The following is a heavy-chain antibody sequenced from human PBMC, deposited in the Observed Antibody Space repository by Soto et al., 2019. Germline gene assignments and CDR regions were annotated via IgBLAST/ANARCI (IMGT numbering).Heavy chain of an antibody. CDR3: AREFSRGYSGYDPYFDY. Sequence: ASVKVSCKASGYTFTSYAMHWVRQAPGQRLEWMGWINAGNGNTKYSQKFQGRVTITRDTSASTAYMELSSLRSEDTAVYYCAREFSRGYSGYDPYFDYWGQGTLVTVS. V-gene: IGHV1-3*01. D-gene: IGHD5-12*01. CDR2: INAGNGNT. J-gene: IGHJ4*02. CDR1: GYTFTSYA.